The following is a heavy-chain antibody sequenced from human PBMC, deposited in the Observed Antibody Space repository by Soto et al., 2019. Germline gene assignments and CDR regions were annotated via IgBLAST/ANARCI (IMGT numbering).Heavy chain of an antibody. CDR3: ARGAAGGTENYGMDV. CDR2: ISYDGNNL. J-gene: IGHJ6*02. Sequence: PGGSLRLSCAASGFTFSSYAMHWVRQAPGKGLEWVAVISYDGNNLYFADSVKGRFTISRDNSKNTLWLQMNSLRAEDTAIYYCARGAAGGTENYGMDVWGQGTTVTVSS. D-gene: IGHD6-13*01. CDR1: GFTFSSYA. V-gene: IGHV3-30-3*01.